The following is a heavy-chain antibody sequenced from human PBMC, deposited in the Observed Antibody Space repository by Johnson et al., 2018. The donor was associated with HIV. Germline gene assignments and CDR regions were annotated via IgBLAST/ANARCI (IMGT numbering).Heavy chain of an antibody. J-gene: IGHJ3*02. CDR3: ARYGVSSGYYEEHDAFYI. Sequence: QVQLVESGGGLVKPGGSLIVSCEASGLTFSDYYMSWIRQAPGKGLEWVSYISSSGSTIYYADSVKGRFTISRDNAKNSLYLQMNSLRAEDTAVYYCARYGVSSGYYEEHDAFYIWGQGTMVTVSS. V-gene: IGHV3-11*04. CDR2: ISSSGSTI. CDR1: GLTFSDYY. D-gene: IGHD3-22*01.